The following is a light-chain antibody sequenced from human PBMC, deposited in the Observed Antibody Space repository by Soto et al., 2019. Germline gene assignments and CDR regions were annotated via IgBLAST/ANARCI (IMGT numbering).Light chain of an antibody. CDR3: QQRSNWPPIT. J-gene: IGKJ5*01. Sequence: DIQMTQSPSTLSASVGDRVTITCRASQSISSWLAWYQQKPGKAPKLLIYAASSLQSGVPSRFSGSGSGTDFTLTISSLQPEDFAVYYCQQRSNWPPITFGQGTRLEIK. CDR2: AAS. CDR1: QSISSW. V-gene: IGKV1-5*01.